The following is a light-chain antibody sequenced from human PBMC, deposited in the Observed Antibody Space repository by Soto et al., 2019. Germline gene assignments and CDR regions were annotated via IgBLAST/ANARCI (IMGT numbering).Light chain of an antibody. CDR3: QQYHKWPLT. J-gene: IGKJ1*01. Sequence: EIVMTQSPATLSVSPGERAILSCRASQSVTSNLAWYQQKPGQAPRLLIYTTSTRATGIPARFSGSGSHTEFTLTISSLQSEDFAVYYCQQYHKWPLTFGQGTKVEIK. CDR1: QSVTSN. V-gene: IGKV3-15*01. CDR2: TTS.